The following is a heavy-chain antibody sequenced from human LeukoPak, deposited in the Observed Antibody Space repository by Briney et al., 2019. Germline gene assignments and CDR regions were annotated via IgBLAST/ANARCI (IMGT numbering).Heavy chain of an antibody. CDR2: ISAYNGNT. V-gene: IGHV1-18*01. CDR3: ARVTELVENWFDR. Sequence: AASVTVSCKASGYTFTSYGISWVRQAPGQGLEWMGWISAYNGNTNYAQKLQGRVTMTTDTSTSTAYMELRSLRSDDTAVYYCARVTELVENWFDRWGQGTLVTVSS. J-gene: IGHJ5*02. CDR1: GYTFTSYG. D-gene: IGHD6-6*01.